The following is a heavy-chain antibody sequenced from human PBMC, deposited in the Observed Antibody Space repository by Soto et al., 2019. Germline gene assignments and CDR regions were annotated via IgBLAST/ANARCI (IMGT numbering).Heavy chain of an antibody. CDR2: IYPGDSDT. Sequence: PGESLKISCKGSGYSFTSYWIGWVRQMPGKGLEWMGIIYPGDSDTRYSPSFQGQVTISADKSISTAYLQWSSLKASDTAMYYCARPRPYSSSWYDVVSSDYFDYWGQGTLVTVSS. V-gene: IGHV5-51*01. J-gene: IGHJ4*02. D-gene: IGHD6-13*01. CDR1: GYSFTSYW. CDR3: ARPRPYSSSWYDVVSSDYFDY.